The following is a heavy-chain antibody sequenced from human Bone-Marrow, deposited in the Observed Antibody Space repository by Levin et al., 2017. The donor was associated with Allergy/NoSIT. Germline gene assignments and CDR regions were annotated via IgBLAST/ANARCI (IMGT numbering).Heavy chain of an antibody. CDR3: ARGRHYYDSSGYYVYAFDI. Sequence: SQTLSLTCTVSGGSISSSSYYWGWIRQPPGKGLEWIGSIYYSGSTYYNPSLKSRVTISVDTSKNQFSLKLSSVTAADTAVYYCARGRHYYDSSGYYVYAFDIWGQGTMVTVSS. CDR1: GGSISSSSYY. CDR2: IYYSGST. D-gene: IGHD3-22*01. V-gene: IGHV4-39*07. J-gene: IGHJ3*02.